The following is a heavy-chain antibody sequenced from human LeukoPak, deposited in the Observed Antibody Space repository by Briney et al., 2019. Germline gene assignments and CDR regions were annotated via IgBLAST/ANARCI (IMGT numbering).Heavy chain of an antibody. CDR2: ISGSGGST. CDR3: AKGITMVRGVIIMGYYYYYGMDV. V-gene: IGHV3-23*01. J-gene: IGHJ6*04. D-gene: IGHD3-10*01. CDR1: GFTFSSYA. Sequence: GGSRRLSCAASGFTFSSYAMSWDRQAPGEVLEWVSAISGSGGSTYYADSVKGRFTISRDNSKNTLYLQMNSLRAEDTAVYYCAKGITMVRGVIIMGYYYYYGMDVWGKGTTVTVSS.